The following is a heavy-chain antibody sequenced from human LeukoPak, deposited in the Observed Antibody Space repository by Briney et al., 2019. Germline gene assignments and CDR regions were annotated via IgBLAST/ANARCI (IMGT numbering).Heavy chain of an antibody. CDR3: ARDRLTGNSGGWFDP. D-gene: IGHD7-27*01. CDR1: GYTFNSYD. CDR2: MTPHSGKT. V-gene: IGHV1-8*01. Sequence: ASVKVSCKASGYTFNSYDINWVRQATGQGLEWMGWMTPHSGKTGYAQKFQGRVTITRNISISTAYLELSSLRSEDTAVYYCARDRLTGNSGGWFDPWGQGTLVTVSS. J-gene: IGHJ5*02.